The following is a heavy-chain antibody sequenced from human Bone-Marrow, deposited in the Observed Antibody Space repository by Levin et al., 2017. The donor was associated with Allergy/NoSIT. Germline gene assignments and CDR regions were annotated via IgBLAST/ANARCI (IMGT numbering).Heavy chain of an antibody. V-gene: IGHV3-30*18. CDR2: ISYDGSNK. CDR1: GFTFSSYG. J-gene: IGHJ4*02. Sequence: AGGSLRLSCAASGFTFSSYGMHWVRQAPGKGLEWVAVISYDGSNKYYADSVKGRFTISRDNSKNTLYLQMNSLRAEDTAVYYCAKDRSSNYYGSGSYYTGPLDYWGQGTLVTVSS. D-gene: IGHD3-10*01. CDR3: AKDRSSNYYGSGSYYTGPLDY.